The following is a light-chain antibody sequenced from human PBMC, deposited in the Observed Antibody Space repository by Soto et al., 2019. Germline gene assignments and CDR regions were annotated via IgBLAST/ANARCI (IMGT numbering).Light chain of an antibody. CDR3: QQSYSRATSA. CDR1: QSVSIY. V-gene: IGKV1-39*01. CDR2: ASS. J-gene: IGKJ3*01. Sequence: DIQMTQSPSSLSASVGDRVTITCRTSQSVSIYVNWYQQKPGKAPILLIYASSSLQSGVPSRFSGSGSGTDFTLTISSLQPEDFATYYCQQSYSRATSAFGPGTKVDIK.